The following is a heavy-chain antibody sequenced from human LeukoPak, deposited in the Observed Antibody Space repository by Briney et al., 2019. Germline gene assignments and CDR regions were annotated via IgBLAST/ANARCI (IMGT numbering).Heavy chain of an antibody. V-gene: IGHV3-43*01. D-gene: IGHD3-10*01. Sequence: GGSLRLSCAASGFTFDDYTMHWVRQAPGKGLEWVSLISWDGGSTYYADSVKGRFTISRDNSKNSLYLQMNSLRTEDTALYYRAKAGSTDDYYYYYMDVWGKGTTVTVSS. CDR3: AKAGSTDDYYYYYMDV. CDR1: GFTFDDYT. J-gene: IGHJ6*03. CDR2: ISWDGGST.